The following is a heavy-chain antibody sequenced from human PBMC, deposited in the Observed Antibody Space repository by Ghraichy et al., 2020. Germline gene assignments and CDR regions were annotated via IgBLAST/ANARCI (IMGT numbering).Heavy chain of an antibody. V-gene: IGHV4-39*01. CDR2: IYYSGST. J-gene: IGHJ4*02. CDR3: ASLIVVVPAAKGGGLIDY. Sequence: SETLSLTCTVSGGSISSSSYYWGWIRQPPGKGLEWIGSIYYSGSTYYNPSLKSRVTISVDTSKNQFSLKLSSVTAADTAVYYCASLIVVVPAAKGGGLIDYWGQGTLVTVSS. CDR1: GGSISSSSYY. D-gene: IGHD2-2*01.